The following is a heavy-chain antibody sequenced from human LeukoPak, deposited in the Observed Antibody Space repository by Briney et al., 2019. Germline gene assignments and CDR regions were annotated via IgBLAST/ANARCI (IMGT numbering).Heavy chain of an antibody. CDR1: GGSFSGYY. J-gene: IGHJ4*02. D-gene: IGHD3-22*01. CDR3: ARRPYYYDSSGYSLDY. CDR2: INHSGST. Sequence: SETLSLTCTVYGGSFSGYYWSWIRQPPGKGLEWIGEINHSGSTNYNTSLKSRVIISVDTSKNQFSLKLSSVTAADTAVYYCARRPYYYDSSGYSLDYWGQGTLVTVSS. V-gene: IGHV4-34*01.